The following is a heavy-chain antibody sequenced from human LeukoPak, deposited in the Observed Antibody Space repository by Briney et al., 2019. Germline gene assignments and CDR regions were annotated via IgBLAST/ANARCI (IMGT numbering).Heavy chain of an antibody. Sequence: GGSLRLSCAASGFTFHDYAMHWVRQVPGKGLEWVSGITWNSGSVLYADSVRGRFTISRDNAKNSLYLQMNSLRPEDMAFYYCAKGLGVASLIVNALDMWGQGTMVTV. V-gene: IGHV3-9*03. J-gene: IGHJ3*02. CDR1: GFTFHDYA. D-gene: IGHD3/OR15-3a*01. CDR3: AKGLGVASLIVNALDM. CDR2: ITWNSGSV.